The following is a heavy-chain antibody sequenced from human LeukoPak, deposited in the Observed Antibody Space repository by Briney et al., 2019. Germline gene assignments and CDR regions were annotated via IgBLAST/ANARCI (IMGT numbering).Heavy chain of an antibody. D-gene: IGHD1-26*01. CDR2: IQPGNPEI. Sequence: GESLKISCKASEYSFTSYWIGWVRQMPGKGLEWVGNIQPGNPEIRYSPSFQGQVTLSADKSISTAYLQWSSLKASDTAMYYCARLGLGGAKNWFDPWGQGTLVPVSS. V-gene: IGHV5-51*01. CDR1: EYSFTSYW. CDR3: ARLGLGGAKNWFDP. J-gene: IGHJ5*02.